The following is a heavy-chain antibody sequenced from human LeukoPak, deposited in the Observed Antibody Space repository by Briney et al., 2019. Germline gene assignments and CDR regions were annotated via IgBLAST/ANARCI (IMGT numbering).Heavy chain of an antibody. Sequence: ETLSLTCAVSGGSISSSNWWSWVRQAPGKGLEWVSVIYSGGSTYYADSVKGRFTISRDTSKNTLYLQMNSLRAEDTAVYYCARDSAQAFDYWGQGTLVTVSS. J-gene: IGHJ4*02. CDR3: ARDSAQAFDY. CDR2: IYSGGST. V-gene: IGHV3-66*01. CDR1: GGSISSSNW.